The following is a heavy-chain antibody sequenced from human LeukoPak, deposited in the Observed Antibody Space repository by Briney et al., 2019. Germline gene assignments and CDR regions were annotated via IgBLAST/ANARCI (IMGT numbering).Heavy chain of an antibody. CDR3: ARDPSSGWYLKGWFDP. CDR2: INWNGGST. D-gene: IGHD6-19*01. V-gene: IGHV3-20*04. J-gene: IGHJ5*02. Sequence: GGSLRLSCAASGSTFDDYGMSWVRQAPGKGLEWVSGINWNGGSTGYADSVKGRFTISRDNAKNSLYLQMNSLRAEDTALYYCARDPSSGWYLKGWFDPWGQGTLVTVSS. CDR1: GSTFDDYG.